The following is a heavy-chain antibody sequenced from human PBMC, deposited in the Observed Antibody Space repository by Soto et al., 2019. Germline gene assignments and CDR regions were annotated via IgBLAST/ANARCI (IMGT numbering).Heavy chain of an antibody. CDR2: ISGSGGST. CDR3: AKDSRSISSSWYNWFDP. V-gene: IGHV3-23*01. D-gene: IGHD6-13*01. Sequence: SCKASGFTFSSYAMSWVRQAPGKGLEWVSAISGSGGSTYYADSVKGRFTISRDNSKNTLYLQMNSLRAEDTAVYYCAKDSRSISSSWYNWFDPWGQGTLVTVSS. J-gene: IGHJ5*02. CDR1: GFTFSSYA.